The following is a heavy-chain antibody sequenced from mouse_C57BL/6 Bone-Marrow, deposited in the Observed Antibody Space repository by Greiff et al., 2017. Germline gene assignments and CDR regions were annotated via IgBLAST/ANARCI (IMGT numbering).Heavy chain of an antibody. CDR2: IDPEDGET. Sequence: VQLQQPGAELVKPGASVKLSCTASGFNIKDYYMHWVKQRTEQGLEWIGRIDPEDGETKYDPKFQGKATITVDTSSNKAYMQPSSLTSEDTAVYYCALLLRTREYYGDYWGQGTTLTVSS. CDR1: GFNIKDYY. J-gene: IGHJ2*01. V-gene: IGHV14-2*01. D-gene: IGHD1-1*01. CDR3: ALLLRTREYYGDY.